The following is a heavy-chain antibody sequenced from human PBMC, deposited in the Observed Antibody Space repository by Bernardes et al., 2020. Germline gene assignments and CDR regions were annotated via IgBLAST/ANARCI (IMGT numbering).Heavy chain of an antibody. J-gene: IGHJ4*02. V-gene: IGHV3-23*01. CDR2: ISGSGGST. D-gene: IGHD3-22*01. CDR3: AKDLGSYDSSSIDYFDY. Sequence: GGSLRLSCAASGFTFSSYAMSWVRQAPGKGLEWVSAISGSGGSTYYADSVKGRFTISRDNSKNTLYLQMNSLRAEDTAVYYCAKDLGSYDSSSIDYFDYWGQGTLVTVSS. CDR1: GFTFSSYA.